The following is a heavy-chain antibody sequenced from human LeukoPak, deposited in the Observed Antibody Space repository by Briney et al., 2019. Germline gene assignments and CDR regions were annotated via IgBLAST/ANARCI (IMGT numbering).Heavy chain of an antibody. CDR1: GGSISSYY. D-gene: IGHD6-19*01. CDR3: ARDLPHSGWYQEGY. CDR2: IYTSGST. J-gene: IGHJ4*02. Sequence: SETLSLTCTVSGGSISSYYWSWIRQPAGKGLEWIGRIYTSGSTNYNPSLKSRVTMSVDTSKNQFSLKLTSVTAADTAVYYCARDLPHSGWYQEGYWGQGTLVTVSS. V-gene: IGHV4-4*07.